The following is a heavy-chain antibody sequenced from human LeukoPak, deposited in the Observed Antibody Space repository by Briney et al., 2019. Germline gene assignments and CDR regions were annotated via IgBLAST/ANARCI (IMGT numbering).Heavy chain of an antibody. CDR3: AKISIHDSSPYIDS. CDR1: GFTFSSYG. Sequence: GGSLRLSCAASGFTFSSYGMHWVRQAPGKGLEWGAYIRYDGSDKYYADSVKGRFTISRDNSKNTLYLQRSSLRAEDTAVYYCAKISIHDSSPYIDSWGQGTLVTVSS. J-gene: IGHJ4*02. D-gene: IGHD3-22*01. CDR2: IRYDGSDK. V-gene: IGHV3-30*02.